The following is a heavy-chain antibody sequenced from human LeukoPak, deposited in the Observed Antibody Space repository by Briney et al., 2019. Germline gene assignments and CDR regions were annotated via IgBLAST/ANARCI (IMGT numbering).Heavy chain of an antibody. D-gene: IGHD2-2*01. V-gene: IGHV3-23*01. CDR2: ISGSGGST. J-gene: IGHJ6*02. Sequence: GGSLRLSCAAPGFTFSIYAMSWVRQAPGKGLEWVSAISGSGGSTYYADSVKGRFTISRDNSKNTLYLQMNSLRAEDTAVYYCAKGHIVVVPAATLYYYYGMDVWGQGTTVTVSS. CDR3: AKGHIVVVPAATLYYYYGMDV. CDR1: GFTFSIYA.